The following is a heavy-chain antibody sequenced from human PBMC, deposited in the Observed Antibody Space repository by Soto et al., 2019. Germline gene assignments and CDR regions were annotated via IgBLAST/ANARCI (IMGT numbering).Heavy chain of an antibody. CDR2: ISYDGSNK. Sequence: QVQLVESGGGVVQPGRSLRLSCAASGFTFSSYAMHWVRQAPGKGLEWVAVISYDGSNKYYADSVKGRFTISRDNSKNTLYLQMNSLTSEDTAVYYCARAMGAGLYYYYGMDVWGQGTTVTVSS. D-gene: IGHD6-19*01. CDR3: ARAMGAGLYYYYGMDV. V-gene: IGHV3-30-3*01. J-gene: IGHJ6*02. CDR1: GFTFSSYA.